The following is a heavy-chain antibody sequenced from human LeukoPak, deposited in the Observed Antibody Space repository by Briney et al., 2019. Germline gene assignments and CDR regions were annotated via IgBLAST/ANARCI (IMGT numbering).Heavy chain of an antibody. Sequence: ASVKVSCKASGGTFSSYAISWVRQAPGQGLEWMGRIIPILGIANYAQKFQGRVTITADKSTSTAYMELSSLRSEDTAVYYCASGRRGVTEHWFDPWGQGTLVTVSS. CDR3: ASGRRGVTEHWFDP. V-gene: IGHV1-69*04. J-gene: IGHJ5*02. CDR2: IIPILGIA. CDR1: GGTFSSYA. D-gene: IGHD4-11*01.